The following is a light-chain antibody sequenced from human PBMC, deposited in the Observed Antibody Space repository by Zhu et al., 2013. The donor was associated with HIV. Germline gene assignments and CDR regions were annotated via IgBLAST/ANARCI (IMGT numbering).Light chain of an antibody. CDR3: QQYGSSPLT. CDR1: QSVSSSS. J-gene: IGKJ4*01. V-gene: IGKV3-20*01. CDR2: DAS. Sequence: EIVLTQSPGTLSLSPGERATLSCRASQSVSSSSLAWYQQRPGQAPRLLIYDASSRATGIPDRFSGSGSGTDFTLTISRLEPEDFAVYYCQQYGSSPLTFGGGTKVEI.